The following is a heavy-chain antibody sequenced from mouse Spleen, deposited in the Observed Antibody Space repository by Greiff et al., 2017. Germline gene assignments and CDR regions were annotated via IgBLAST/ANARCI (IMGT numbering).Heavy chain of an antibody. Sequence: EVKLVESGGDLVKPGGSLKLSCAASGFTFSSYGMSWVRQTPDKRLEWVATISSGGSYTYYPDSVKGRSTISRDNAKNTLYLQMSSLKSEDTAMYYCARREGENAMDYWGQGTSVTVSS. CDR2: ISSGGSYT. CDR1: GFTFSSYG. J-gene: IGHJ4*01. V-gene: IGHV5-6*02. CDR3: ARREGENAMDY.